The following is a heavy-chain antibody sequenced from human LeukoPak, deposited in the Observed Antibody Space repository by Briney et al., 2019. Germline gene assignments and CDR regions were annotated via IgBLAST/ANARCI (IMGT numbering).Heavy chain of an antibody. CDR2: IYTSGST. J-gene: IGHJ3*02. CDR1: GGSISSYY. D-gene: IGHD1-26*01. V-gene: IGHV4-4*09. CDR3: AGHGGARAFDI. Sequence: SETLSLTCTVSGGSISSYYWSWIRQPPGKGLEWIGYIYTSGSTNYNPSLKSRVTISVDTSKNQFSLKLSSVTAADTAVYYCAGHGGARAFDIWGQGTMVTVSS.